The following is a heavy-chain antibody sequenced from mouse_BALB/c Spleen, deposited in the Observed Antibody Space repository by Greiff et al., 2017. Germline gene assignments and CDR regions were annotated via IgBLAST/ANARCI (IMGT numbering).Heavy chain of an antibody. J-gene: IGHJ3*01. CDR3: ARDPFYDYAEWFAY. Sequence: EVKLMESGGGLVKPGGSLKLSCAASGFTFSDYYMYWVRQTPEKRLEWVATISDGGSYTYYPDSVKGRFTISRDNAKNNLYLQMSSLKSEDTAMYYCARDPFYDYAEWFAYWGQGTLVTVSA. CDR1: GFTFSDYY. CDR2: ISDGGSYT. D-gene: IGHD2-4*01. V-gene: IGHV5-4*02.